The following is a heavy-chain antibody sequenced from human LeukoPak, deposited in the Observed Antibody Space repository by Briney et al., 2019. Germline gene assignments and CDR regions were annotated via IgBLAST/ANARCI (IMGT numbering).Heavy chain of an antibody. V-gene: IGHV3-48*02. CDR3: AKDILVAAAGSTNYFDY. CDR1: GFTFSNYS. J-gene: IGHJ4*02. Sequence: GGSLRLSCAASGFTFSNYSMNWVRQAPGKGLEWVSYISSGSYMIYYADSVKGRFTISRDYAKNSLYLQMDSLRDEDTAVYYCAKDILVAAAGSTNYFDYWGQGTLVTVSS. D-gene: IGHD6-13*01. CDR2: ISSGSYMI.